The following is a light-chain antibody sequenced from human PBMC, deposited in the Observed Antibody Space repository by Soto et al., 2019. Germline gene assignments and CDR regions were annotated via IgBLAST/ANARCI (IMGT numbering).Light chain of an antibody. CDR1: SSNIGAGFV. V-gene: IGLV1-40*01. Sequence: QAVVTQPPSVSGAPGQRVTISCTGSSSNIGAGFVVHWYQHLPGTAPKLLIYGDTNRPSGVPDRFSGSRSGTSASLTITGLQAEDEADYYCQSYGSSLSVLYVFGTGTKLTVL. CDR2: GDT. CDR3: QSYGSSLSVLYV. J-gene: IGLJ1*01.